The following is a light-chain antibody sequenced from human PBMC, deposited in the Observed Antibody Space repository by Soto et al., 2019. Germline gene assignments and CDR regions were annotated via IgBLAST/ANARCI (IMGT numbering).Light chain of an antibody. Sequence: IQLTQSPSSLSASVGDRVTITCRASQGLSSYLAWYQQKPGQAPKLLIYVTSTLQSGVPSRFGGSGSGTDFTLTISSLQPEDFATYYCQQHNSYPLTFGGGTKVDIK. CDR2: VTS. CDR1: QGLSSY. V-gene: IGKV1-9*01. J-gene: IGKJ4*01. CDR3: QQHNSYPLT.